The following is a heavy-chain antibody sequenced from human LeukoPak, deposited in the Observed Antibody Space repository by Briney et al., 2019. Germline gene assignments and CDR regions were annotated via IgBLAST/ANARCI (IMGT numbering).Heavy chain of an antibody. J-gene: IGHJ4*02. CDR3: MAESSTSWEGY. V-gene: IGHV3-66*01. Sequence: GGSLRLSCAASGFTVNGKNMRWVRQAPLKGLEWVSFIESDGGTHYADSVKGRFTVSRDISKNTVYLQMNSLTVDDTAVYYCMAESSTSWEGYWGQGTLVTVSS. CDR2: IESDGGT. CDR1: GFTVNGKN. D-gene: IGHD1-26*01.